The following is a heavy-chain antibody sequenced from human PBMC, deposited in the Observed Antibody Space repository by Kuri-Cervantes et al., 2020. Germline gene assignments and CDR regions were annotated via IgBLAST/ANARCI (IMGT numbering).Heavy chain of an antibody. D-gene: IGHD6-19*01. CDR2: ISYSGST. J-gene: IGHJ4*02. CDR1: GRSIRSSSYY. V-gene: IGHV4-61*01. Sequence: SETLSLTCTVSGRSIRSSSYYWSWIRQPPGKGLEWIGYISYSGSTTYNPYLKSRVTMSVDTSKNQFSLKLSSVTAADTAVDYCVRDRGSGWYGLDYWGQGTLVTVSS. CDR3: VRDRGSGWYGLDY.